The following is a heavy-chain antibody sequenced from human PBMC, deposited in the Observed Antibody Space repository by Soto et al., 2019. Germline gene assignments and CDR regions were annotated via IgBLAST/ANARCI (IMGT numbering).Heavy chain of an antibody. J-gene: IGHJ4*02. V-gene: IGHV3-23*01. CDR1: GFPFSSYA. Sequence: VQLLESGGSTVQPGGSLTLSCAASGFPFSSYAMSWVRQTPEKGLEWVAGISGGGNDRYYADFVQGRFTFSRDNSRKILYLKMNSLRAEDTAIYYCARSLFMVAPDNEPFDYWGQGTLVTVSS. CDR3: ARSLFMVAPDNEPFDY. D-gene: IGHD5-12*01. CDR2: ISGGGNDR.